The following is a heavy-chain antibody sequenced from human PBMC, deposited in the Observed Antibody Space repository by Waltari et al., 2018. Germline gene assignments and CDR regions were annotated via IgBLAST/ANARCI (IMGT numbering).Heavy chain of an antibody. CDR3: AKANFGVVNLFDY. V-gene: IGHV3-9*01. Sequence: EVQLVESGGGLVQPGRSLRLSCAASGFTFDDYAMHWVRQAPGKGLEWVSGISWNSGSIGYADSVKGRFTISRDNAKNSLYLQMNSLRAEDTALYYCAKANFGVVNLFDYWGQGTLVTVSS. CDR2: ISWNSGSI. CDR1: GFTFDDYA. D-gene: IGHD3-3*01. J-gene: IGHJ4*02.